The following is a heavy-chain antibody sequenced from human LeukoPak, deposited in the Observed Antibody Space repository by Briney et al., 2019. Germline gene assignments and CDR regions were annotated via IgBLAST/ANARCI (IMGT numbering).Heavy chain of an antibody. CDR3: ARRRAVAGPYFDY. V-gene: IGHV4-4*02. D-gene: IGHD6-19*01. J-gene: IGHJ4*02. CDR1: GGPISSSNW. CDR2: IYHSGST. Sequence: SETLSLTCAVSGGPISSSNWWSGVRQPPGRGLEWIGEIYHSGSTNYNPSLKSRVTISVDKSKNQFSLKLSSVTAADTAVYYCARRRAVAGPYFDYWGQGTLVTVSS.